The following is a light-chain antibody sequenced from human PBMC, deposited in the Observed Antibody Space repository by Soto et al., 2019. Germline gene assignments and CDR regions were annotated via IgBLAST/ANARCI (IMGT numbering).Light chain of an antibody. CDR3: TSYTTSSTHWV. J-gene: IGLJ3*02. Sequence: QSVLTQPASVSGSPGQSITISCTGTSSDVGGYNYVAWYQQHPDKAPKLTIYEVSNRPSGVSNRCSGSKSGNTASLTISGLQAEDEADYYCTSYTTSSTHWVFGGGTKLTVL. V-gene: IGLV2-14*01. CDR2: EVS. CDR1: SSDVGGYNY.